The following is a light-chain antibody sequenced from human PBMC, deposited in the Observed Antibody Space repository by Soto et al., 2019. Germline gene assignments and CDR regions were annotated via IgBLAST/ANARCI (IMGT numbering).Light chain of an antibody. CDR2: GAS. V-gene: IGKV3-15*01. Sequence: EIAMTQSTATLSVSLGERATLSCRASQYISNNLAWYQQRPGQAPSLLIYGASTRATGVPARFSGSGSGTDFLLSISGLQSEDSAGYYCQQYNHWSSITFGQGTRLEIK. CDR3: QQYNHWSSIT. CDR1: QYISNN. J-gene: IGKJ5*01.